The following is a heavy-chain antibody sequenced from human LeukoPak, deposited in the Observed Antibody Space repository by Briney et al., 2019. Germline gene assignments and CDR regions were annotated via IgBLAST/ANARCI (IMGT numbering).Heavy chain of an antibody. V-gene: IGHV4-59*01. D-gene: IGHD6-19*01. CDR1: GGSISSYY. CDR3: AGDMSSSGWYDLDY. CDR2: IYYSGST. Sequence: SETLSLTCTVSGGSISSYYWSWIRQPPGKGLEWIGYIYYSGSTNYNPSLKSRVTISVDTSKNQFSLKLSSVTAADTAVYYCAGDMSSSGWYDLDYWGQGTLVTVSS. J-gene: IGHJ4*02.